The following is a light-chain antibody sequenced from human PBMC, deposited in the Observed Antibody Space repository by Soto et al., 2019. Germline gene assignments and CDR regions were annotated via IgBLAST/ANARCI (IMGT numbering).Light chain of an antibody. Sequence: QSALTQPPSASGSPGQSVTISCTGTSSDVGGYDYVSWYQQHPGKAPKLMIYEVSKRLSGVPDRFSGSKSGNTASLTVSGLQAEDEADYYCSSYAGSNNWVFGGGTKLTVL. CDR1: SSDVGGYDY. J-gene: IGLJ3*02. CDR2: EVS. CDR3: SSYAGSNNWV. V-gene: IGLV2-8*01.